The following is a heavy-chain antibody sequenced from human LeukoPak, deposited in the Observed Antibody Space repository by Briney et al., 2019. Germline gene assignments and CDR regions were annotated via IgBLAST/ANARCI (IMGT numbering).Heavy chain of an antibody. V-gene: IGHV3-30*04. J-gene: IGHJ4*02. CDR2: LPPDGSYQ. Sequence: PGGSLRLSCAASGFTFSDYTMQWVRQAPGKGLEWVALLPPDGSYQYYADSLKGRFTISRDNFKNALYLQMNSLSLEDAAVYYCARGLHDRSCYGAHWGQGTLLSVSS. D-gene: IGHD5-12*01. CDR3: ARGLHDRSCYGAH. CDR1: GFTFSDYT.